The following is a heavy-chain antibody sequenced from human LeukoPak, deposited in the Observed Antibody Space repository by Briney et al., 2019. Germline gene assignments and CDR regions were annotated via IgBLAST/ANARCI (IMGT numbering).Heavy chain of an antibody. V-gene: IGHV4-4*08. CDR1: GGSISGYY. Sequence: PSETLSLTCAVSGGSISGYYWSWIRQSPGKGLEWVGYIYGSGYTNYNPSLKSRVTISLDTSKNQFSLKLNSVTAADTAIYYCATCKGDWAQVDGRGQGTLVTVSS. J-gene: IGHJ4*02. D-gene: IGHD2-21*02. CDR2: IYGSGYT. CDR3: ATCKGDWAQVDG.